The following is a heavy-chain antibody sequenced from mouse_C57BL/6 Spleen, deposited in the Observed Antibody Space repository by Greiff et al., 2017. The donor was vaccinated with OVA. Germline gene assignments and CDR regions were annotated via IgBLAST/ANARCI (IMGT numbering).Heavy chain of an antibody. V-gene: IGHV1-55*01. CDR3: AREGPYGNYGAY. D-gene: IGHD2-1*01. CDR2: IYPGSGST. J-gene: IGHJ3*01. CDR1: GYTFTSYW. Sequence: QVQLQQPGAELVKPGASVKMSCKASGYTFTSYWITWVKQRPGPGLEWIGDIYPGSGSTNYNEKFKSKATLTVDTSSSTAYMQLSSLTSGDSAVNYCAREGPYGNYGAYWGQGTLVTVSA.